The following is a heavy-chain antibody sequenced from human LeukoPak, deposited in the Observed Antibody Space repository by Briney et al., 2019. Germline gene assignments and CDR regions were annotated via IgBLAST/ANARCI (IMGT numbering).Heavy chain of an antibody. CDR1: GFTFSDYY. J-gene: IGHJ4*02. CDR3: AKSIVGVSGFGY. D-gene: IGHD1-26*01. CDR2: LSASGGST. Sequence: GGSLRLSCAASGFTFSDYYMSWIRQAPGKGLEWVSALSASGGSTYYADSVKGRFTISRDNSKNMLYLQMNSLRAEDTAVYYCAKSIVGVSGFGYWGQGALVTVSS. V-gene: IGHV3-23*01.